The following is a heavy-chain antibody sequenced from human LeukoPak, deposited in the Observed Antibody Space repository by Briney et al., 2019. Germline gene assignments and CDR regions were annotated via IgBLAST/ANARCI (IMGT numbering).Heavy chain of an antibody. J-gene: IGHJ6*03. V-gene: IGHV3-21*01. CDR1: GFTFSSYN. CDR3: AREAGYSSSGGYMDV. Sequence: GGSLRLSCAASGFTFSSYNMNWVRQAPGKGLEWVSSISSSSSYIYYADSVKGRFTISRDNAKNSLYLQMNSLRAEDTAVYYCAREAGYSSSGGYMDVWGKGTTVTVSS. D-gene: IGHD6-6*01. CDR2: ISSSSSYI.